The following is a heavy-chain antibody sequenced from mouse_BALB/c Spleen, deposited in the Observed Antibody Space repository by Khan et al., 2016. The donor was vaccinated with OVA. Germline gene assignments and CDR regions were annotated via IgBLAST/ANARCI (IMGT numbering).Heavy chain of an antibody. CDR3: ARRGYDYGRGALFAY. CDR1: GFSLTNYS. CDR2: IWSAGST. Sequence: QVQLKESGPGLVQPSQSLSITCTVSGFSLTNYSLHWVRQSPGKGLEWLGVIWSAGSTDYNAAFISRLTISKDHSRSHVFFKLNSLPPNDTAIYYCARRGYDYGRGALFAYWGQGTLVTVSA. V-gene: IGHV2-2*02. D-gene: IGHD2-4*01. J-gene: IGHJ3*01.